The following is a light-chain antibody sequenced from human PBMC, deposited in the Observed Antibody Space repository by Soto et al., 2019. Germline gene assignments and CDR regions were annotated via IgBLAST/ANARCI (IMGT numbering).Light chain of an antibody. CDR3: QQYGTSPLT. CDR1: QSVSSSY. V-gene: IGKV3-20*01. J-gene: IGKJ1*01. CDR2: GAS. Sequence: EIVLTQSPGTLSLSPGERATLSCRASQSVSSSYLAWYQQKPGQAPRLLIYGASTRATGIPDRFSGSGSGTDFTLTISRLEPEESAVYYCQQYGTSPLTFGQGTKVELK.